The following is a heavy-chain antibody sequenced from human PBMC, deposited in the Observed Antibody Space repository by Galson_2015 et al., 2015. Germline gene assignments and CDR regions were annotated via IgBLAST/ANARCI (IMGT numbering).Heavy chain of an antibody. Sequence: SETLSLTCAVYGGSFSGYYWSWIRQPPGKGLEWIGEINHSGSTNYNPSLKSRVTISVDTSKNQFSLKLSSVTAADTAVYYCARVSIYSEDTAMTHDYWGQGTLVTVSS. D-gene: IGHD5-18*01. V-gene: IGHV4-34*01. CDR2: INHSGST. J-gene: IGHJ4*02. CDR3: ARVSIYSEDTAMTHDY. CDR1: GGSFSGYY.